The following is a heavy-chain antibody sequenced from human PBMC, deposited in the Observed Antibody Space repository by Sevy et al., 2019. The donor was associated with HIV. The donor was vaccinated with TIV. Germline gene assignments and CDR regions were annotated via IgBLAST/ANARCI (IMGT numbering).Heavy chain of an antibody. CDR3: ACVGGWDVGSLYNWFDP. Sequence: GGSLRLSCAASGFTFSSYAMTWVRQAPEKGLEWVSALGGSGYTTYYAYTVKGRFTISSDNSKNNLYLQMNSLRVEATDVYYCACVGGWDVGSLYNWFDPWGQGTLVTVSS. J-gene: IGHJ5*02. CDR2: LGGSGYTT. D-gene: IGHD1-26*01. V-gene: IGHV3-23*01. CDR1: GFTFSSYA.